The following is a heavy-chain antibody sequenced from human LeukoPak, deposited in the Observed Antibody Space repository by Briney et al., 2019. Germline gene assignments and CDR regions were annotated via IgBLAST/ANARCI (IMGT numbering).Heavy chain of an antibody. CDR2: IKGDGSAK. Sequence: GGSLRLSCAASGFAFSDSWMTWIRQAPGKGLEWVAFIKGDGSAKKYVDSVKGRFTISRDNAKNSLFLQMNSLRAEDTAVYYCTRDRGWIQHDIWGQGTMVTVSS. CDR3: TRDRGWIQHDI. V-gene: IGHV3-7*01. CDR1: GFAFSDSW. D-gene: IGHD5-18*01. J-gene: IGHJ3*02.